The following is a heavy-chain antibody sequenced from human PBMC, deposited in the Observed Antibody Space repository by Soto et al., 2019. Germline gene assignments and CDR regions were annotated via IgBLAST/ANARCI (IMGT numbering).Heavy chain of an antibody. V-gene: IGHV3-20*04. Sequence: EVQLVESGGGVVRPGESLRLSCAASGFTFDAYGMSWVRQAPGKGLEWVAGSNWNGASTGYADSVKGRFTISRDNTMNSLYLLMNSLRAEDTALYYCARDGDAFDIWVHGTMVTVSS. J-gene: IGHJ3*02. CDR3: ARDGDAFDI. CDR1: GFTFDAYG. CDR2: SNWNGAST.